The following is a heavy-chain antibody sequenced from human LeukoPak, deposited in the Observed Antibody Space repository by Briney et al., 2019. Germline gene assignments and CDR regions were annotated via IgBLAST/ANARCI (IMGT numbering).Heavy chain of an antibody. CDR3: ARYGKLWFGESRYYYYYMDV. V-gene: IGHV4-31*03. CDR2: IYYSGST. J-gene: IGHJ6*03. Sequence: SETLPLTCTVSGGSLSSGGYYWGWIRQHPGKGLEWIGYIYYSGSTYYNPSLKSRVTISVDTSKNQCSLKLSSVTAADTAVYYCARYGKLWFGESRYYYYYMDVWGKGTTVTVSS. CDR1: GGSLSSGGYY. D-gene: IGHD3-10*01.